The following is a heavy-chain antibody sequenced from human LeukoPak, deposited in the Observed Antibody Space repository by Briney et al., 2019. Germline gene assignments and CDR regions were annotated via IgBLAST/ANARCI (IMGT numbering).Heavy chain of an antibody. CDR3: AKSPGSSGWHDY. CDR1: GFTFSSYA. V-gene: IGHV3-23*01. D-gene: IGHD6-19*01. CDR2: ISGSGGST. J-gene: IGHJ4*02. Sequence: GGSLRLSCAASGFTFSSYAMSWVRQAPGKGLEWVSAISGSGGSTYYADSVKGRFTISRDNSKSTLYLQMNSLRAEDTAVYYCAKSPGSSGWHDYWGQGTLVTVSS.